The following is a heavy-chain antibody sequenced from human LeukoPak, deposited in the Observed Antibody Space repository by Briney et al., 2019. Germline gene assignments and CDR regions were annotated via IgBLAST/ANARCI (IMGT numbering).Heavy chain of an antibody. J-gene: IGHJ6*03. CDR3: ASIVPHMDV. Sequence: ASVKVSCKASRGTFSSYAISWVRQAPGQGLEWMGGIIPIFGTANYAQKFQGRVTITADESTSTAYMELSSLRSEDTAVYYCASIVPHMDVWGKGTTVTISS. D-gene: IGHD3-16*02. CDR2: IIPIFGTA. V-gene: IGHV1-69*13. CDR1: RGTFSSYA.